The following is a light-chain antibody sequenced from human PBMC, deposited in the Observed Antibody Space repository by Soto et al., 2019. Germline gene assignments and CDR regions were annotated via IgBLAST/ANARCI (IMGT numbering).Light chain of an antibody. CDR2: EVS. V-gene: IGLV2-14*01. J-gene: IGLJ1*01. CDR3: NSHTSSGFRV. Sequence: QSALTQPASVSGSPGQSITISCTGTSSDVGGYNHVSWYQHHPGKAPKLMIYEVSNRPSGVSNRFFGSKSGYTASLTISGLQAEDEADYYCNSHTSSGFRVFGTGNKVTVL. CDR1: SSDVGGYNH.